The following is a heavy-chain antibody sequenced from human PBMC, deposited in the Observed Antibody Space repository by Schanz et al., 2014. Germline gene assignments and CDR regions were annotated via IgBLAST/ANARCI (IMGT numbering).Heavy chain of an antibody. Sequence: EVHLVESGGGLVKRGGSLRLSCAASGFTISSYSMNWVRQAPGKGLEWVSGISGSGGSTYYADSVKGRFTISRDNSKNTLYLQMNSLRAEDTAVYYCAREQIMAAAGLVDYWGHGTLVTVSS. J-gene: IGHJ4*01. CDR3: AREQIMAAAGLVDY. V-gene: IGHV3-23*04. CDR1: GFTISSYS. CDR2: ISGSGGST. D-gene: IGHD6-13*01.